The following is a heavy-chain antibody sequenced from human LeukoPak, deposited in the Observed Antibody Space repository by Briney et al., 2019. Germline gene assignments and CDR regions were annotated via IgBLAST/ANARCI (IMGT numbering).Heavy chain of an antibody. CDR2: IYYSGST. V-gene: IGHV4-39*07. CDR1: GDSINSSTYY. J-gene: IGHJ4*02. Sequence: SETLSLTCTVSGDSINSSTYYWGWIRQPPGKGLEWIGSIYYSGSTYYNPSLKSRVTISVDTSKKQFSLKLSSVTAADTAVYYCARVGYSYGYVMDYWGQGTLVTVSS. D-gene: IGHD5-18*01. CDR3: ARVGYSYGYVMDY.